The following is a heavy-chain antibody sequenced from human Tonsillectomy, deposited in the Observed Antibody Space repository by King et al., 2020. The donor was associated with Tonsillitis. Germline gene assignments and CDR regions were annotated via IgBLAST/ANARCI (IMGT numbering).Heavy chain of an antibody. V-gene: IGHV3-74*01. D-gene: IGHD5-18*01. CDR1: GFTFSNYW. J-gene: IGHJ4*02. CDR3: AGNNYGRPFDD. Sequence: VQLVESGGGLVQPGGSLRLSCAASGFTFSNYWMHWVRQAPGKGLVWVSRINSDGSSTTYADSVKGRFTISRDNAKNTLYLQMNSLRAEDTAVYYCAGNNYGRPFDDWGQGTIVTVSS. CDR2: INSDGSST.